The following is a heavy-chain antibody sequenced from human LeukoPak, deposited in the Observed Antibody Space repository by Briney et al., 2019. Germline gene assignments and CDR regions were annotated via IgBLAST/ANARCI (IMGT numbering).Heavy chain of an antibody. V-gene: IGHV1-2*02. Sequence: ASVKVSCKASGYTFTGYYMQWVRQAPGQGLEWMGWINPNSGGTNYAQNFQGRVTMTRDTSISTAYMELSRLRSDDTAVYYCARGGLRITMVRGVIREGYDYWGQGTLVTVSS. CDR3: ARGGLRITMVRGVIREGYDY. D-gene: IGHD3-10*01. CDR2: INPNSGGT. J-gene: IGHJ4*02. CDR1: GYTFTGYY.